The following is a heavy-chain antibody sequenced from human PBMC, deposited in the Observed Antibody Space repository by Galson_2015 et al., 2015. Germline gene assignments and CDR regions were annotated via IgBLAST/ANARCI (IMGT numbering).Heavy chain of an antibody. J-gene: IGHJ6*02. D-gene: IGHD2-15*01. V-gene: IGHV3-30*03. Sequence: SLRLSCAASGFTFSSYGMHWVRQAPGKGLEWVAVISYDGSNKYYADSVKGRFTISRDNSKNTLYLQMNSLRAEDTAVYYCAREDCSGGSCYYYYGMDVWGQGTTVTVSS. CDR1: GFTFSSYG. CDR2: ISYDGSNK. CDR3: AREDCSGGSCYYYYGMDV.